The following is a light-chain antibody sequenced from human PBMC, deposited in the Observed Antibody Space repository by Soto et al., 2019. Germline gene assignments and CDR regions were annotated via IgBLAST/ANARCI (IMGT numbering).Light chain of an antibody. V-gene: IGKV3-11*01. CDR1: QSVSSY. J-gene: IGKJ1*01. Sequence: EILLTQSPATLSLSPGERATLSCRASQSVSSYLAWYQQTHGQAPRILIYDASNRDTGIPARFSGSGSGTDFTLTISRLEPEDFEVYYCQQRSNWPWTFGQGTKVDIK. CDR3: QQRSNWPWT. CDR2: DAS.